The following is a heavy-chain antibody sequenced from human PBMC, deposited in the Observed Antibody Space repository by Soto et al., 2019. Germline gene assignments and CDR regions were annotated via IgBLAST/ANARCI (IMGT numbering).Heavy chain of an antibody. J-gene: IGHJ4*02. CDR3: XXXXXXXYGYDY. Sequence: EVQLVESGGGLVQPGGSLRLSCVASGFTFRSSWMHWVRQAPGKGLVWVSRINSDATTKNYAEYAKGRFTIARDNAEXXXXXXXXXXXXXXXXXXXXXXXXXXXYGYDYWGQGTLLTVSS. V-gene: IGHV3-74*01. CDR2: INSDATTK. CDR1: GFTFRSSW. D-gene: IGHD4-17*01.